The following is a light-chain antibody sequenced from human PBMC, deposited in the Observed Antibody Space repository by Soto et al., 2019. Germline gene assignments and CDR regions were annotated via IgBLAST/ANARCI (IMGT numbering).Light chain of an antibody. CDR2: DNN. CDR1: SSNIADNY. Sequence: QSVLTQPPSVSAAPGQKITISCSGSSSNIADNYVSWYQQLPGTAPKLLIYDNNERPSGIPDRFSGSKSDTSATLGITGLQTGDEADYYCGTWDSSLSAGVFGGGTQLTVL. J-gene: IGLJ2*01. V-gene: IGLV1-51*01. CDR3: GTWDSSLSAGV.